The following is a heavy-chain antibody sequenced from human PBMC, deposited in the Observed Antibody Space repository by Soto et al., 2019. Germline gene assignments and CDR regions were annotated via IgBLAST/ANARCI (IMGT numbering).Heavy chain of an antibody. Sequence: EVQLVESGGGLVQPGGSLRLSCAASGFTLSSYDIHWVRQATGEGLAWVSGIGSGGDTHYADSVKGRFIISREDGKNSLYLQMNNLRFGDTAVYYCTRKTHPTGMEVWGQGATVTVSS. CDR3: TRKTHPTGMEV. CDR2: IGSGGDT. J-gene: IGHJ6*02. V-gene: IGHV3-13*01. D-gene: IGHD3-9*01. CDR1: GFTLSSYD.